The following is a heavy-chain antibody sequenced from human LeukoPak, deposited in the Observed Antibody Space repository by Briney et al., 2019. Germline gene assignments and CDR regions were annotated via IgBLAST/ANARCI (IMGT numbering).Heavy chain of an antibody. J-gene: IGHJ6*02. CDR2: IIPILGIA. Sequence: SVKVSCKASGGTFSSYAISWVRQAPGQGLEWMGRIIPILGIANYAQKFQGRVTITADKSTSTAYMELSSLRSEDTAVYYCAREVPLSAHYYYYGMDVWGQGTTVTVSS. CDR3: AREVPLSAHYYYYGMDV. CDR1: GGTFSSYA. V-gene: IGHV1-69*04.